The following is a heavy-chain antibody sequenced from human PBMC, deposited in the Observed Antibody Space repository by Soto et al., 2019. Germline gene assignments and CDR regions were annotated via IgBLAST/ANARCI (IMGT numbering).Heavy chain of an antibody. CDR2: ISYSGST. D-gene: IGHD6-13*01. CDR3: ARGPWLAAGTLNWFDP. V-gene: IGHV4-61*01. CDR1: GGSVSSGSFY. J-gene: IGHJ5*02. Sequence: LETLSLTCTVSGGSVSSGSFYWSWIRQPPGKGLEWIGYISYSGSTNYNPPLKSRLTISVDTSKNQFSLKLSSVTAADTAVYYCARGPWLAAGTLNWFDPWGQGTLVTVSS.